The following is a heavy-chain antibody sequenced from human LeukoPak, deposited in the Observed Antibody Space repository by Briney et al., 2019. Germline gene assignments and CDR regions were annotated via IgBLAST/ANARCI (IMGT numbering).Heavy chain of an antibody. V-gene: IGHV1-18*01. CDR1: GYTFTAYG. J-gene: IGHJ4*02. CDR3: ARDLSVSSGWLVGPDY. Sequence: GASVKVSCKTSGYTFTAYGISWVRQAPGQGLQWMGWISAYNGNTNYAQKLQGRVTMTTDTSTSTAYMELRSLRSDDTAVYYCARDLSVSSGWLVGPDYWGQGTLVTVSS. CDR2: ISAYNGNT. D-gene: IGHD6-19*01.